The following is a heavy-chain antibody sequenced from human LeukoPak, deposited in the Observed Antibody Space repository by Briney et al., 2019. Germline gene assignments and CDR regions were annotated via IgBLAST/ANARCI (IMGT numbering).Heavy chain of an antibody. V-gene: IGHV4-39*01. Sequence: PSETLSLTCTVSGGSISISNYYWAWMRQPPGKGLEWIGSINYSGSTYYNPSLRSRVTMSVDTSKNQSSLKVSSVTAADPAVYYCASYMVAADTKYYFDHGGQGTLVTVSS. CDR3: ASYMVAADTKYYFDH. CDR1: GGSISISNYY. J-gene: IGHJ4*02. D-gene: IGHD6-13*01. CDR2: INYSGST.